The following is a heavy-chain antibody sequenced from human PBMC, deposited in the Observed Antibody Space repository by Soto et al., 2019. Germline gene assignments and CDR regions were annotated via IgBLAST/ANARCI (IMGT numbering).Heavy chain of an antibody. D-gene: IGHD2-15*01. CDR1: GYTFTSYD. V-gene: IGHV1-8*01. J-gene: IGHJ5*02. CDR2: MNPNSGNT. CDR3: ARGYCSGGSCLESWFDP. Sequence: QVQLVQSGAEVKKPGASVKVSCKASGYTFTSYDINWVRQATGQGLEWMGWMNPNSGNTGYAQKFQGRVTMTSNTSISTAYMELSSLRSEDTAVYYCARGYCSGGSCLESWFDPWGQGTLVTVSS.